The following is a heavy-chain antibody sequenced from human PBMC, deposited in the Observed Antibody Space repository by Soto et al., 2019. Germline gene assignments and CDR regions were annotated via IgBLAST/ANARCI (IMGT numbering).Heavy chain of an antibody. D-gene: IGHD6-6*01. CDR1: GFTFSSYT. V-gene: IGHV3-30-3*01. CDR3: ARGFVGSSSFYSFDY. J-gene: IGHJ4*02. CDR2: MSYDGSHT. Sequence: QVHLVESGGGVVQPGRSLRLSCAASGFTFSSYTIHWVRQAPGTGLEWVAVMSYDGSHTYYADSVQGRFTISRDNSKNTLYLQMNSLRAEDTAVYYCARGFVGSSSFYSFDYWGQGTLVTFSS.